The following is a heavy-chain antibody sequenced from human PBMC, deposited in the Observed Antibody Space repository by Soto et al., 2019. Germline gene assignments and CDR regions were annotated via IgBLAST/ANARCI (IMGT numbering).Heavy chain of an antibody. J-gene: IGHJ4*02. CDR1: GNTVPNYA. CDR2: INGGNGNT. D-gene: IGHD5-12*01. CDR3: ARDDSGFSGMHYIDHFNY. V-gene: IGHV1-3*01. Sequence: QVQLVQSGAELKKPGASVKVSCKASGNTVPNYAIHWVRQAPGQRLEWMGWINGGNGNTYYSEHFQGRVTFTRDTSPGPVYMQLSSLTSEDTAFYYCARDDSGFSGMHYIDHFNYWGQGALVTVSS.